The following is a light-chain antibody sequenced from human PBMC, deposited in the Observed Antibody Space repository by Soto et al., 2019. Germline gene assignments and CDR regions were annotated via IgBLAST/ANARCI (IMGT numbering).Light chain of an antibody. CDR1: SGQSSYI. V-gene: IGLV4-60*02. J-gene: IGLJ3*02. CDR2: LEGSGIY. Sequence: QPVLTQSSSASASLGSLVKLTCTLSSGQSSYIIAWHQRQPGKAPRFLMRLEGSGIYTKGSGVPDRFSGSTSGADRYLTISNLQFEDEADYYCETWDSHTWVFGGGTKLTVL. CDR3: ETWDSHTWV.